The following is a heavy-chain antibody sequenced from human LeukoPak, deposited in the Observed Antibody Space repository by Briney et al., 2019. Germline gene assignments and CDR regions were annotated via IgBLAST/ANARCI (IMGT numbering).Heavy chain of an antibody. CDR1: GLTVSTTS. CDR3: AKGSYYDSSGSFYFDY. V-gene: IGHV3-23*01. J-gene: IGHJ4*02. CDR2: ISGSGDNT. D-gene: IGHD3-22*01. Sequence: GGSLRLSCAASGLTVSTTSMTWVRQAPGKGLEWVSGISGSGDNTYYADSVKGRFTISRDNSKNTLYVQVNSLGTEDTAAYYCAKGSYYDSSGSFYFDYWGQGTLVTVSS.